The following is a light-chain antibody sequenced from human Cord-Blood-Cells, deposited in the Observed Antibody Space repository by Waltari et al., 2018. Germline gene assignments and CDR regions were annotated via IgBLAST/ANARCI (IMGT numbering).Light chain of an antibody. CDR1: SGSLASNH. J-gene: IGLJ3*02. V-gene: IGLV6-57*02. CDR2: EDN. CDR3: QSYDSSTRWV. Sequence: NFMLTQPHSLSESPGKTVTISCTGSSGSLASNHVQWYQQRPGSAPTTVIYEDNQRPSGVPDRFSGSIDSSSNSASLTISGLKTEDEADYYCQSYDSSTRWVFGGGTKLTVL.